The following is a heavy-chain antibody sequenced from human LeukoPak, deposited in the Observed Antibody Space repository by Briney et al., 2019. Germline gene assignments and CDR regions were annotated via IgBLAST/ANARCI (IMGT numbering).Heavy chain of an antibody. CDR3: ARDWITMVRGVIGSHYYGMDV. D-gene: IGHD3-10*01. Sequence: PSETLSLTCTVSGGSISSYYWSWIRQPPGKGLEWIGYIYYSGSTNYNPSLKSRVTISVDTSKNQFSLKLSSVTAADTAVYYCARDWITMVRGVIGSHYYGMDVWGQGTTVTVSS. V-gene: IGHV4-59*01. CDR1: GGSISSYY. J-gene: IGHJ6*02. CDR2: IYYSGST.